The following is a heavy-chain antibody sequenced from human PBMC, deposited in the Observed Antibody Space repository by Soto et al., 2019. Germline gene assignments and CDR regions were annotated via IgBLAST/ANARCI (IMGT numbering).Heavy chain of an antibody. CDR1: GYTFTSYA. Sequence: ASVKVSCKASGYTFTSYAMHWVRQAPGQRLEWMGWINAGNGNTKYSQKFQGRVTITRDTSASTAYMELSSLRSEDTAVYYCARPRNDSDDAFDIWGQGTMVTVSS. V-gene: IGHV1-3*01. CDR2: INAGNGNT. CDR3: ARPRNDSDDAFDI. D-gene: IGHD1-1*01. J-gene: IGHJ3*02.